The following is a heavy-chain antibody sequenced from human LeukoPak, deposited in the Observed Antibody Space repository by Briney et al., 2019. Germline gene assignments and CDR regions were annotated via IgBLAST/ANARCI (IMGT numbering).Heavy chain of an antibody. CDR3: ARNYYGSRSSDAFDV. J-gene: IGHJ3*01. Sequence: ASVKVSCKASGHTFTNYGITWMRQTPGQGLEWMGWISASNGNTNYAQRFQGRITMTTDTSTSTVYMELRSLTSDDTAVYYCARNYYGSRSSDAFDVWGQGASVVVSS. V-gene: IGHV1-18*01. CDR2: ISASNGNT. CDR1: GHTFTNYG. D-gene: IGHD3-10*01.